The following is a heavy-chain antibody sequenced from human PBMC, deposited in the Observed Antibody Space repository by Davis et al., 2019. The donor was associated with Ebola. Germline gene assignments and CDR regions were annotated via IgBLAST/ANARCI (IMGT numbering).Heavy chain of an antibody. D-gene: IGHD4-17*01. V-gene: IGHV3-23*01. CDR3: AEGPRFGDYRWFDP. Sequence: GGSLRLSCTASGFTFSNYAMNWVRQPPRQGLEWVAAISGGCITPYYADSVKASFTVPRDDSKNTLYLQINSLLVDDTAIYYCAEGPRFGDYRWFDPWGQGTLVTVSS. CDR1: GFTFSNYA. J-gene: IGHJ5*02. CDR2: ISGGCITP.